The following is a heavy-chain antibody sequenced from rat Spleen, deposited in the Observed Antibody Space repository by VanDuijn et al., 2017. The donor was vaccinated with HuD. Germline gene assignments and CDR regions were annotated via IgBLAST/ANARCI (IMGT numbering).Heavy chain of an antibody. CDR3: VRLLGAPDWYFDF. CDR1: GFSFSNYY. D-gene: IGHD5-1*01. Sequence: KFSCSGSGFSFSNYYMAWVRQAPTKGLEWVASINIGGGNTYYRGSVKGRFTISRDNAKSTLYLQMDSLKSEDTATYYCVRLLGAPDWYFDFWGPGTMVTVSS. V-gene: IGHV5-25*01. CDR2: INIGGGNT. J-gene: IGHJ1*01.